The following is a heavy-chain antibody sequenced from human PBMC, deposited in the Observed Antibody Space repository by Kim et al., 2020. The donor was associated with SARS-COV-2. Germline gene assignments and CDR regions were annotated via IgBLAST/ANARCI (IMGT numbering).Heavy chain of an antibody. CDR1: GGSISSSSYY. V-gene: IGHV4-39*01. D-gene: IGHD3-3*01. CDR2: IYYSGST. Sequence: SETLSLTCTVSGGSISSSSYYWGWIRQPPGKGLEWIGSIYYSGSTYYNPSLKSRVTISVDTSKNQFSLKLSSVTAADTAVYYCARLIFVVVTLIHYWGQGTLVTVSS. CDR3: ARLIFVVVTLIHY. J-gene: IGHJ4*02.